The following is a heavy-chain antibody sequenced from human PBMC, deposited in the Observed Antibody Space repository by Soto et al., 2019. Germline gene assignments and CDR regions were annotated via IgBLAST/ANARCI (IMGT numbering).Heavy chain of an antibody. D-gene: IGHD3-10*01. CDR3: AKDLPGKGGMDV. CDR1: GFTFSSYG. CDR2: ISYDGSNK. J-gene: IGHJ6*02. V-gene: IGHV3-30*18. Sequence: QVQLVESGGGVVQPGRSLRLSCAASGFTFSSYGMHWVRQAPGKGLEWVAVISYDGSNKYYADSVKGRFTISRDNSKNTLYLQMNSLRAEDTAVYYCAKDLPGKGGMDVWGQGTTVTVSS.